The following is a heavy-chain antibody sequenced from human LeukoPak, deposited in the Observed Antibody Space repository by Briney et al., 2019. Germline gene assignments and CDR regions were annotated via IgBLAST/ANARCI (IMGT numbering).Heavy chain of an antibody. Sequence: PSETLSLTCTVSGGSISSGGYSWSWIRQHPGKGLEWIGYIYYSGSTNYNPSLKSRVTISVDTSKNQFSLKLSSVTAADTAVYYCARGRDGYNYYYYYYGMDVWGQGTTVTVSS. CDR2: IYYSGST. CDR3: ARGRDGYNYYYYYYGMDV. J-gene: IGHJ6*02. CDR1: GGSISSGGYS. D-gene: IGHD5-24*01. V-gene: IGHV4-31*03.